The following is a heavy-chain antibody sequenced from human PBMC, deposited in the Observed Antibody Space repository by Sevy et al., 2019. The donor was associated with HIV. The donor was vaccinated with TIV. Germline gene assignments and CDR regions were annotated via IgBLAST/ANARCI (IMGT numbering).Heavy chain of an antibody. CDR1: GYTFTGYY. V-gene: IGHV1-2*02. Sequence: ASVKVPCKASGYTFTGYYMHWVRQAPGQGLEWMGWINPNSGGKNYAQKFQGRVTMTRDTSVSTAYMELSRLRSDDTAVYYCARVKYQLLRGMDVWGQGTTVTVSS. D-gene: IGHD2-2*01. CDR2: INPNSGGK. J-gene: IGHJ6*02. CDR3: ARVKYQLLRGMDV.